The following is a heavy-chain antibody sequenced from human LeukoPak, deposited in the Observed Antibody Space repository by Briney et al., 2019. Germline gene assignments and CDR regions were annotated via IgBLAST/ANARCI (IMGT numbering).Heavy chain of an antibody. D-gene: IGHD6-6*01. CDR1: GGSISSYY. J-gene: IGHJ3*02. CDR2: IYYSGST. V-gene: IGHV4-59*01. CDR3: AREEGSAFGI. Sequence: SETLSLTCTVSGGSISSYYWSWIRQPPGKGLEWIGYIYYSGSTNYNPSLKSRVTISVDTSKNQFSLKLSSVTAADTAVYYCAREEGSAFGIWGQGTTVTVSS.